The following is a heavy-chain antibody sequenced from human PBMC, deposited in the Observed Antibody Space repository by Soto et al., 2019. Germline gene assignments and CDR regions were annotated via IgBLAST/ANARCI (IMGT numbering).Heavy chain of an antibody. V-gene: IGHV3-66*01. Sequence: EVQLVESGGGLVQPGGSLRLSCAASGFTVSSNYMSWVRQAPGKGLEWVSVTYSGGSTDYADSVKGRFTISRDNSKNMLYLQMNSLRAEDTAVYYCARELVYSYGYYYYYGMDVWGQGTTVTVSS. CDR1: GFTVSSNY. D-gene: IGHD5-18*01. CDR2: TYSGGST. J-gene: IGHJ6*02. CDR3: ARELVYSYGYYYYYGMDV.